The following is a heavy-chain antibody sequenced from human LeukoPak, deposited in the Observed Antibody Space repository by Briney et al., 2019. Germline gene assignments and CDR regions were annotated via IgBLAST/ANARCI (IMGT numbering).Heavy chain of an antibody. CDR2: INPNSGGT. J-gene: IGHJ5*02. CDR1: GYTFTGYY. D-gene: IGHD3-22*01. CDR3: AREDYDSSGYYRGGYNWFDP. V-gene: IGHV1-2*06. Sequence: ASVKVSCKASGYTFTGYYMHWVRQAPGQGLEWMGRINPNSGGTNYAQKFQGRVTMTRDTSISTAYMELSRLRSDDTAVYYCAREDYDSSGYYRGGYNWFDPWGQGTLVTVSP.